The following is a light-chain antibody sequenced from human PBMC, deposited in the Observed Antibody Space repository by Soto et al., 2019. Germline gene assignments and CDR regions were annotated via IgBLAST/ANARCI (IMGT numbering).Light chain of an antibody. J-gene: IGKJ1*01. CDR2: GAS. Sequence: EIVLTQSPGPLSLSPGESDTHSCRASPSVSSSYLAWYQRKPGQAPRLLIYGASSRATGIPDRFSGSGSGTDFTLTISRLEPEDFAVYYCQQYGSSLRTFGQGTKVDIK. CDR3: QQYGSSLRT. CDR1: PSVSSSY. V-gene: IGKV3-20*01.